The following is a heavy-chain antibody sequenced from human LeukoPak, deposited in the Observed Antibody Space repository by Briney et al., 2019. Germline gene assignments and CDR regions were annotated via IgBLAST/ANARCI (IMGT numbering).Heavy chain of an antibody. CDR1: GGTFSSYA. CDR2: IIPIFGTA. D-gene: IGHD6-13*01. Sequence: SVKVSCKASGGTFSSYAISWVRQAPGQGLEWMGGIIPIFGTANYAQKIQGRVTITADESTSTAYMELSSLRSEDTAVYYCARKYSSSWYSTWFDPWGQGTLVTVSS. V-gene: IGHV1-69*13. J-gene: IGHJ5*02. CDR3: ARKYSSSWYSTWFDP.